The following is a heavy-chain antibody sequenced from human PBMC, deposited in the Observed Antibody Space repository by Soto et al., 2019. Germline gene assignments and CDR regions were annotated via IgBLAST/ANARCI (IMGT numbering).Heavy chain of an antibody. V-gene: IGHV6-1*01. D-gene: IGHD2-2*02. J-gene: IGHJ6*02. CDR2: TYYRSKWYN. CDR3: ARDRGTDQLLYYYYGMDV. Sequence: SQTLSLTCAISGDSVSSNSAAWNWISQSPSRGLEWLGRTYYRSKWYNDYAVSVKSRITINPDTSKNQFSLQLNSVTPEDTAVYYCARDRGTDQLLYYYYGMDVWGQGTTVTVS. CDR1: GDSVSSNSAA.